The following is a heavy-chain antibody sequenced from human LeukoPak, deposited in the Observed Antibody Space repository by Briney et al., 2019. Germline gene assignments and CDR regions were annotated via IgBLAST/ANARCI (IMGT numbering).Heavy chain of an antibody. Sequence: ASVKVSCKASGYTFTSYGISWVRQAPGQGLEWMGWISAYNGNTNYAQKLQGRVTMTTDTSTSTAYMELRSLRSDDTAVYYCARASHYYDSSGPTDYWGQGTLVTVSS. CDR3: ARASHYYDSSGPTDY. CDR2: ISAYNGNT. CDR1: GYTFTSYG. D-gene: IGHD3-22*01. J-gene: IGHJ4*02. V-gene: IGHV1-18*01.